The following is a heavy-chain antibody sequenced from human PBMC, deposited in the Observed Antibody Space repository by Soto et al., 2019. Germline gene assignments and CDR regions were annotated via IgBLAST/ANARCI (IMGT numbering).Heavy chain of an antibody. Sequence: PGESLKISCKGSGYSFTSYWISWVRQMPGKGLEWMGRIDPSDSYTNYSPSFQGHVTISADKSISTAYLQWSSLKASDTAMYYCARHIGDYDILTGPRLSMDVWGQGSTVTVSS. CDR2: IDPSDSYT. V-gene: IGHV5-10-1*01. J-gene: IGHJ6*02. CDR1: GYSFTSYW. D-gene: IGHD3-9*01. CDR3: ARHIGDYDILTGPRLSMDV.